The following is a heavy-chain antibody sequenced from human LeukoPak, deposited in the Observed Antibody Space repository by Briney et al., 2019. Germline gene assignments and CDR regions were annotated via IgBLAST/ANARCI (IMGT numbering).Heavy chain of an antibody. D-gene: IGHD6-19*01. Sequence: GGSLRLSCAASGFTFSSYGMIWVRQAPGKGLEWVSVVTGSGGSTYYADSVKGRFTISRDNSKNTLYLQMNSLRSDDTAVYYCARGSSGWYGGSGYWGQGTLVTVSS. CDR2: VTGSGGST. CDR1: GFTFSSYG. CDR3: ARGSSGWYGGSGY. V-gene: IGHV3-23*01. J-gene: IGHJ4*02.